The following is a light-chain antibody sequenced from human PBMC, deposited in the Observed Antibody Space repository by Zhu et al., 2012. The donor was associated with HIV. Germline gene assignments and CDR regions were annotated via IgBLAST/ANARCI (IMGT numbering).Light chain of an antibody. V-gene: IGKV1-5*03. J-gene: IGKJ2*01. CDR2: KAS. Sequence: DIQMTQSPSTLSASVGDRVTITCRASQSISYWLAWYQQKPGKAPKLLIYKASSLESGVPSRFIGSGFGTEFTLTINSLQPDDFATYYCQQYSSLYTFGQGTKLEIK. CDR3: QQYSSLYT. CDR1: QSISYW.